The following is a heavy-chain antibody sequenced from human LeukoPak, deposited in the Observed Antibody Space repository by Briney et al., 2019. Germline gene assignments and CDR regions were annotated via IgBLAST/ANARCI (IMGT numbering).Heavy chain of an antibody. V-gene: IGHV3-23*01. CDR1: GFTFDDYA. CDR2: ISGSGGRT. Sequence: PGGSLRLSCAASGFTFDDYAMEWVRQAPGKGLEWVAGISGSGGRTNYADAVKGRFTISRDNAKNTLFLQMNSLRVEDTAVYFCAKRGVVIRVILVGFHKEAYYFDSWGQGALVTVSS. J-gene: IGHJ4*02. CDR3: AKRGVVIRVILVGFHKEAYYFDS. D-gene: IGHD2/OR15-2a*01.